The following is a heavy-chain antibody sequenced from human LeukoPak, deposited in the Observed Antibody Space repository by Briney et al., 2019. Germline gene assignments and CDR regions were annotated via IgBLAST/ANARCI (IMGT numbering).Heavy chain of an antibody. V-gene: IGHV3-20*04. D-gene: IGHD6-13*01. Sequence: PGGSLRLSCAASGFTFSTYSMNWVRQAPGRGLEWVSTINWNGGSINYADSVKGRFTISRDNAKNSLYLQMNNLRAEDTAFYYCARGGSIWYFYDYWGQGTLVTVSS. CDR2: INWNGGSI. CDR3: ARGGSIWYFYDY. J-gene: IGHJ4*02. CDR1: GFTFSTYS.